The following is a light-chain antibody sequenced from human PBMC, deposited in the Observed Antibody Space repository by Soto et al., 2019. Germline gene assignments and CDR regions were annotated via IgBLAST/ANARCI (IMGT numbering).Light chain of an antibody. CDR2: DAS. Sequence: EIVLTQSPATLSLSPGERATLSCRASQSVSSYLAWYQKKPGQPPRLLIYDASNRATDIPARFSGSGSGRDFTLTISRLAPEDFAIYYCQQRDSWPLTFGRGTKVEIK. J-gene: IGKJ4*01. CDR1: QSVSSY. CDR3: QQRDSWPLT. V-gene: IGKV3-11*02.